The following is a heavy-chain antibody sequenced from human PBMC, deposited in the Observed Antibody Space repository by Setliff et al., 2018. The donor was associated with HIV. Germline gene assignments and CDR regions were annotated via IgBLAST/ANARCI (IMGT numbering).Heavy chain of an antibody. Sequence: SETLSLTCAVYGGSFSGYYWSWIRQPPGKGLEWIGETNHSGSTNYNPSLKSRVTISVDTSKNQFSLKLSSVTAADTAVYYCARGRWSGGSCYSARYYFDYWGQGTLVTVSS. CDR2: TNHSGST. V-gene: IGHV4-34*01. CDR1: GGSFSGYY. CDR3: ARGRWSGGSCYSARYYFDY. D-gene: IGHD2-15*01. J-gene: IGHJ4*02.